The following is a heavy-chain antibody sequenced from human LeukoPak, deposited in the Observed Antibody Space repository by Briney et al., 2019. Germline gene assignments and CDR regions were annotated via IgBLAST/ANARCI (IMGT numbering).Heavy chain of an antibody. Sequence: GGSLRLSCTASGFTFGDYAMSWFRLAPGKGLEWVGFIRSKAYGGTTEYAASVKGRFTISRDDSKSIAYLQMNSLKTEDTAVYYCTREDYYDRGGFDYWGQGTLVTVSS. CDR3: TREDYYDRGGFDY. J-gene: IGHJ4*02. CDR2: IRSKAYGGTT. CDR1: GFTFGDYA. D-gene: IGHD3-22*01. V-gene: IGHV3-49*03.